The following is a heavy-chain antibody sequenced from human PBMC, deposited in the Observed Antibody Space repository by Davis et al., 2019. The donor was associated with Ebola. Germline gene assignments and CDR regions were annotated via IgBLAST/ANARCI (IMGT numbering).Heavy chain of an antibody. Sequence: PGGSLRLSCAASGFTFSSYAMSWVRQAPGKGLEWVSAISGSGVSTYYADSVKGRFTISRDNSKNTLYLQMNSLRAEDTAVYYCAKSIDSRGYHNYYFDYWGQGTLVTVSS. CDR3: AKSIDSRGYHNYYFDY. D-gene: IGHD3-22*01. J-gene: IGHJ4*02. CDR1: GFTFSSYA. V-gene: IGHV3-23*01. CDR2: ISGSGVST.